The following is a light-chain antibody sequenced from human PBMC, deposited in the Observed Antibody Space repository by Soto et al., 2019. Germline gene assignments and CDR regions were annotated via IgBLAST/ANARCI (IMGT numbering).Light chain of an antibody. V-gene: IGKV3-15*01. Sequence: EVVVTQSPATLSVSPGERATLSCRTSQRVNNNLAWYQQKPGQAPRLLDYGASTRATGIPARFSGNGSETEYTLTITSLESEDFAVYYCQQYDTWPPWTFGQGTKVEIE. CDR3: QQYDTWPPWT. J-gene: IGKJ1*01. CDR2: GAS. CDR1: QRVNNN.